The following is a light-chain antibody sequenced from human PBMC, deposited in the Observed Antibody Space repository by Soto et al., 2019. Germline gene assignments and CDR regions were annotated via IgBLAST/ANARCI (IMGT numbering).Light chain of an antibody. V-gene: IGLV2-11*01. Sequence: QSPLTQPRSVSGSPGQSVTISCTGTSSDVGGYNYVSWYQQHPGKAPKLMIYDVSKRPSGVPDRFSGSKSGNTASLTISGLQAEDEADYYCCSYAGSYKGYVFGTGTKLTV. J-gene: IGLJ1*01. CDR2: DVS. CDR3: CSYAGSYKGYV. CDR1: SSDVGGYNY.